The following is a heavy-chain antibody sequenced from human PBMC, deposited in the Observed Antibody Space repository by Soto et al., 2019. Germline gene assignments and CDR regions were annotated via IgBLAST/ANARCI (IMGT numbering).Heavy chain of an antibody. Sequence: GGSLRLSCAASGVTFDDYAMHWVRQAPGKGLEWVSGISWNSGSIGYADYVKGRFTISRDNAKNSVYLQMNSLRAEDTALYYCAKDIGWGSYPQYYYGMDVWGQGTTVTVSS. J-gene: IGHJ6*02. D-gene: IGHD3-16*02. V-gene: IGHV3-9*01. CDR3: AKDIGWGSYPQYYYGMDV. CDR1: GVTFDDYA. CDR2: ISWNSGSI.